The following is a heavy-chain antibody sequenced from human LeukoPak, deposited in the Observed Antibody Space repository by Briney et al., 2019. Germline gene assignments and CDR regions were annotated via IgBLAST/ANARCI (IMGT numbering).Heavy chain of an antibody. CDR1: GFTFNSYG. V-gene: IGHV3-30*18. D-gene: IGHD5-24*01. Sequence: QAGGSLRLSCAASGFTFNSYGLHWVRQAPGKGPEWVAIISHDGIKKFYADSVKGRFTVSRDNSKNTVYLRMNSLRVEDTAVYYCAKEDGFYFDYWGQGTLVTVSS. J-gene: IGHJ4*02. CDR3: AKEDGFYFDY. CDR2: ISHDGIKK.